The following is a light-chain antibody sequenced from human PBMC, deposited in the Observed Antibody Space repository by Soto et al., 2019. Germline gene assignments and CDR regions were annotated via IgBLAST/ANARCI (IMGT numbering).Light chain of an antibody. Sequence: EIVMTQSPATLSVSPGERVSLFCRASQSVGSNLAWYQHKPGQPPRLLIYGASTRPTDIPARFGGSGSGTEFTLTITSLQSEDFAFYYCQQYKNWPPFTFGQGTKVEIK. CDR3: QQYKNWPPFT. J-gene: IGKJ1*01. CDR2: GAS. CDR1: QSVGSN. V-gene: IGKV3-15*01.